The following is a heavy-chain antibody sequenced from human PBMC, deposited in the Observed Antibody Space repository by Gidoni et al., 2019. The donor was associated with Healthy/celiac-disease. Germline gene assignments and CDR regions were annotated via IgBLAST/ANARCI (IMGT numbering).Heavy chain of an antibody. CDR1: GFTFSSYA. D-gene: IGHD3-10*01. CDR3: AKDLLLWFGESPPDAFDI. CDR2: ISGSGGST. V-gene: IGHV3-23*01. J-gene: IGHJ3*02. Sequence: EVQLLESGGGLVQPGGSLRLSCAASGFTFSSYAMSWVRQAPGKGLEWVSAISGSGGSTYYADSVKGRFTISRDNSKNTLYLQMNSLRAEDTAVYYCAKDLLLWFGESPPDAFDIWGQGTMVTVSS.